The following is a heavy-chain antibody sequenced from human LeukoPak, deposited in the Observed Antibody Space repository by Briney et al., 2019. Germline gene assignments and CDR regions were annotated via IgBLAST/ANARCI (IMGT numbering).Heavy chain of an antibody. CDR2: IYSGGST. CDR3: ARIGAGSSRDY. V-gene: IGHV3-66*01. J-gene: IGHJ4*02. D-gene: IGHD6-13*01. CDR1: GFTVSSNY. Sequence: GGSLRLSCAASGFTVSSNYMSWVRQAPGKGLEWVSVIYSGGSTYHADSVKGRFTISRDNSKNTLYLQMNSLRAEDTAVYYCARIGAGSSRDYWGQGTLVTVPS.